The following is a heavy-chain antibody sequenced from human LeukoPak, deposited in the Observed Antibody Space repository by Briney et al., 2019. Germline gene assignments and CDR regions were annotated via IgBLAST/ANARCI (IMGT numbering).Heavy chain of an antibody. V-gene: IGHV1-2*02. CDR2: INPNSGGT. Sequence: ASVKVSCKASGYTFTGYYMHWVRQAPGQGLEWMGWINPNSGGTNYAQQFKGRVTMTRDTPISPAYMQLSRLRSHDTAVYYCARDRYYYGSGSYYVYGMDVWGQGPTVTVSS. CDR1: GYTFTGYY. CDR3: ARDRYYYGSGSYYVYGMDV. D-gene: IGHD3-10*01. J-gene: IGHJ6*02.